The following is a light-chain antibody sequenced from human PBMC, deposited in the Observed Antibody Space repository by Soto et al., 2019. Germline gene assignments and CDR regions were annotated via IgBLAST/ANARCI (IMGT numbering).Light chain of an antibody. Sequence: EIVLTQSPATRPVSPGERVTLSCRASQNLHSFLNWYQQRPGQAPRPLIYDGSKRAAGVPDRISGDGSGTDYTLTISSLEPEDFAVYYCQQRTRWPMTFGQGTRLQIK. CDR3: QQRTRWPMT. V-gene: IGKV3-11*01. J-gene: IGKJ5*01. CDR2: DGS. CDR1: QNLHSF.